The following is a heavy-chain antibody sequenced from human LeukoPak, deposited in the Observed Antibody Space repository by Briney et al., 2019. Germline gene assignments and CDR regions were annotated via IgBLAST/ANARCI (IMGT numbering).Heavy chain of an antibody. CDR1: GFTFSSYW. Sequence: GGSLRLSCAASGFTFSSYWMHWVRQAPGKGLVWVSRINSDGSSTSYADSVKGRFTISRDNAKNTLYLQINSLRAEDTAVYYCARDRRGYSYGLFDYWGQGTLVTVSS. D-gene: IGHD5-18*01. J-gene: IGHJ4*02. CDR3: ARDRRGYSYGLFDY. V-gene: IGHV3-74*01. CDR2: INSDGSST.